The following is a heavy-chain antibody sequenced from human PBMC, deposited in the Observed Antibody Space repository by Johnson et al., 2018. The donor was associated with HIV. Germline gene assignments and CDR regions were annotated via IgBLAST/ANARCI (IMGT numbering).Heavy chain of an antibody. Sequence: QVQLVESGGGVVQPGTSLRLSCAASGFTFSYYAIFWVRQAPGKGLEWVAVISYDGSNKYYADSVKDRFTISRDNSKNTLCLQMNSLRPEDTAVFYCARDLRGFFYYDSSDAFDIWGQGTMVTVSS. V-gene: IGHV3-30-3*01. CDR3: ARDLRGFFYYDSSDAFDI. CDR2: ISYDGSNK. D-gene: IGHD3-22*01. J-gene: IGHJ3*02. CDR1: GFTFSYYA.